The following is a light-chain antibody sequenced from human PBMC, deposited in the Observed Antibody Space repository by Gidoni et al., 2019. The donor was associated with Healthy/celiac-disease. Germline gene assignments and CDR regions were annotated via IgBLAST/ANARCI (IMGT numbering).Light chain of an antibody. CDR1: QSISSY. CDR2: AAS. J-gene: IGKJ1*01. CDR3: QQSYSTPWT. Sequence: EIQMTQSQSSLSASVGDRVTITCRASQSISSYLNWDQQKPGKAPKLLIYAASSLQSGVPSRFSGSGSGTDFTLTISSLQPEDFATYYCQQSYSTPWTFXQXTKVEIK. V-gene: IGKV1-39*01.